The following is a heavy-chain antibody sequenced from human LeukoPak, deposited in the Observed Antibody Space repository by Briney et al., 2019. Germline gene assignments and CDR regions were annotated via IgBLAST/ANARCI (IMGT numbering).Heavy chain of an antibody. CDR2: ISSSGSTI. CDR1: GFTFSDYY. Sequence: AGGSLRLSCAASGFTFSDYYMSWIRQAPGKGLEWVSYISSSGSTIYYADSVKGRFTISRDNAKNSLYLQMNSLRAEDTAVYYCARERRGYCSSTSCSWFDPWGQGTLVTVSS. CDR3: ARERRGYCSSTSCSWFDP. J-gene: IGHJ5*02. V-gene: IGHV3-11*04. D-gene: IGHD2-2*01.